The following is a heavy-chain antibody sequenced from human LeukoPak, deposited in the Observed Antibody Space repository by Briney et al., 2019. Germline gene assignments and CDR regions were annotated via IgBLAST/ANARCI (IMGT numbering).Heavy chain of an antibody. CDR1: GYTFTSYA. J-gene: IGHJ4*02. CDR3: ARDDILTGYYRVRFDY. D-gene: IGHD3-9*01. CDR2: INTNTGNP. Sequence: GASVKVSCKASGYTFTSYAMNWVRQAPGQGLEWMGWINTNTGNPTYAQGFTGRFVFSLDTSVSTAYLQISSLKAEDTAVYYCARDDILTGYYRVRFDYWGQGTLVTVSS. V-gene: IGHV7-4-1*02.